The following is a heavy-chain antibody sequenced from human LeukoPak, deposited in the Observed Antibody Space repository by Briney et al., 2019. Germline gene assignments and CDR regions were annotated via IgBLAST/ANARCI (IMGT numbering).Heavy chain of an antibody. Sequence: EASVKVSCKASGGTFSSYAISWVRQAPGQGLEWMGGIIPIFGTANYAQKFQGRVTITADESTSTAYMELGSLRSEDTAVYYCARVALELTPYDSFDIWGQGTMVTVSS. CDR1: GGTFSSYA. J-gene: IGHJ3*02. D-gene: IGHD1-7*01. V-gene: IGHV1-69*13. CDR3: ARVALELTPYDSFDI. CDR2: IIPIFGTA.